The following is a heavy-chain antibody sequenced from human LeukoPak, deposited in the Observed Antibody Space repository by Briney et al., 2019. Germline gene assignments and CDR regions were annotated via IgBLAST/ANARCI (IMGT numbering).Heavy chain of an antibody. V-gene: IGHV3-30-3*01. Sequence: PGRSLRLSCAASGFTFSSYAMHWVRQAPGKGLEGVAVISYDGSNKYYADSVKGRFTISRDNSKNTLYLQMNSLRAEDTAVYYCARLFMESENYFDYWGQGTLVTVSS. D-gene: IGHD3-3*01. J-gene: IGHJ4*02. CDR2: ISYDGSNK. CDR1: GFTFSSYA. CDR3: ARLFMESENYFDY.